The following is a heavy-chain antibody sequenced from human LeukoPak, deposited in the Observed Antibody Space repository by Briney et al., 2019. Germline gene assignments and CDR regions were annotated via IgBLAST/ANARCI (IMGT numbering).Heavy chain of an antibody. Sequence: PSETLSLTCAVYGGSFSGYYWSWIRQPPGKGLEWIGEINHSGSTNYNPSLKSRVTISVDTSKNQFSLKLSSVTAADTAVYYCARRGSSWYGYYYYYYMDVWGKGTTVTISS. J-gene: IGHJ6*03. V-gene: IGHV4-34*01. D-gene: IGHD6-13*01. CDR3: ARRGSSWYGYYYYYYMDV. CDR1: GGSFSGYY. CDR2: INHSGST.